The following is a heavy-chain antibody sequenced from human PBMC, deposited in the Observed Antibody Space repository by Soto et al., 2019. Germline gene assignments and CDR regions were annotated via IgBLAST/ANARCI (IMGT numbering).Heavy chain of an antibody. Sequence: SETLSLTCTVSGGSISSSIYYWGWIRQPPGRGLEWIGIIDYSGTTYYNPSLKSRLTMSVDTSKKHFSLNLSSVTAADTAVYYCARRTGSSTYYFDYWGQGALVTV. J-gene: IGHJ4*02. CDR1: GGSISSSIYY. CDR3: ARRTGSSTYYFDY. V-gene: IGHV4-39*02. D-gene: IGHD6-6*01. CDR2: IDYSGTT.